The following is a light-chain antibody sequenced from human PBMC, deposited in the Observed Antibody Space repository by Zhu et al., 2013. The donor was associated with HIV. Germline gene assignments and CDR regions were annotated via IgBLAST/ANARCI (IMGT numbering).Light chain of an antibody. CDR1: LGIDRS. Sequence: ANQLTQSPSSLSASVGDRVTINCRASLGIDRSLAWYQQEPGKSPKLLIWDASNLESGVPSRFSGSGFGTDFTLTISNLQPEDFATYYCQQSYSTPLTFGGGTQVEIK. J-gene: IGKJ4*01. CDR2: DAS. V-gene: IGKV1-13*02. CDR3: QQSYSTPLT.